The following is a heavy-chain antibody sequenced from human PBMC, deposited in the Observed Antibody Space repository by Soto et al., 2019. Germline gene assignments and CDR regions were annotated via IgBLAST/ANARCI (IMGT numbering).Heavy chain of an antibody. V-gene: IGHV5-51*03. CDR3: ARAMVRGKNYYGVDV. Sequence: EVQLVQSGAEVKKPGESLKISCTGSGYSFTSYWIGWVRQMPGKGLEWMGIIYPGDSDTRYSPSFQGQVTISADKSISTAYLHWSSPKASDTAVYYCARAMVRGKNYYGVDVWGQGTTVIVSS. J-gene: IGHJ6*02. D-gene: IGHD3-10*01. CDR1: GYSFTSYW. CDR2: IYPGDSDT.